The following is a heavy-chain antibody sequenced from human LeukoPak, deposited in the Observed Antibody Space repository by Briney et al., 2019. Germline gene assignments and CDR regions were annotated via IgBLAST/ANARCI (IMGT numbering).Heavy chain of an antibody. CDR1: GFTFSDFY. Sequence: GGSLRLSCAASGFTFSDFYMSWIRQAPGKGLEWVSYISSSSSTIYYADSVKGRFTISRDNAKNSLYLQMNSLRDEDTAVYYCARGGGFDENVLLWFGELSYWGQGTLVTVSS. V-gene: IGHV3-11*04. J-gene: IGHJ4*02. CDR2: ISSSSSTI. CDR3: ARGGGFDENVLLWFGELSY. D-gene: IGHD3-10*01.